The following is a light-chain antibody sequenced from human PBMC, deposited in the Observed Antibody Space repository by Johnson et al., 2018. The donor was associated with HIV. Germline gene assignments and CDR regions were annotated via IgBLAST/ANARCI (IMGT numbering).Light chain of an antibody. J-gene: IGLJ1*01. CDR2: DNN. CDR1: SSNIGNNY. V-gene: IGLV1-51*01. CDR3: GTWASSLSASYV. Sequence: QSVLTQPPSVSAAPGQKVTISCSGSSSNIGNNYVSWYQQLPGTAPKLLIYDNNKRPSGIPDRSSGAKYGTSATLGITGLQTGDEADYYCGTWASSLSASYVFGTGTKVTVL.